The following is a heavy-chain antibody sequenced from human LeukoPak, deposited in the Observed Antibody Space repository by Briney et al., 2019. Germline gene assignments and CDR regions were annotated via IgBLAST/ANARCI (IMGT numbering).Heavy chain of an antibody. CDR2: ISSTSTVI. D-gene: IGHD1-26*01. CDR1: GSTFSSHT. V-gene: IGHV3-48*01. J-gene: IGHJ4*02. CDR3: AKVVVGASLTDY. Sequence: GGSLRLSCAASGSTFSSHTMNWVRQAPGKGLEWVSYISSTSTVIYYADSVKGRFTISRDNSKNTLYLQMNSLRAEDTAVYYCAKVVVGASLTDYWGQGTLVTVSS.